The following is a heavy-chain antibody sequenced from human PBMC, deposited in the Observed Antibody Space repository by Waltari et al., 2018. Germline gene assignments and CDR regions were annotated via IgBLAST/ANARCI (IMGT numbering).Heavy chain of an antibody. D-gene: IGHD6-13*01. Sequence: QVQLQQWGAGLLKPSETLSLTCAVYGGSFSGYYWSWIRKPPGKGLEWIGEINHSGSANSNPSLTSRVTISVDTSNNQFSLKLSSVPAASTAVYYCASPSRYSPSGWAYWGQGTLFTVSS. CDR1: GGSFSGYY. CDR2: INHSGSA. CDR3: ASPSRYSPSGWAY. J-gene: IGHJ4*02. V-gene: IGHV4-34*01.